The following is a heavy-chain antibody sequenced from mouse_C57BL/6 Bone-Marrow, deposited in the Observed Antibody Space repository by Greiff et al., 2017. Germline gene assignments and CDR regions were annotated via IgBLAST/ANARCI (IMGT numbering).Heavy chain of an antibody. CDR3: ASDCAGYESY. CDR2: ISPRSGNT. CDR1: GYTFTSYG. D-gene: IGHD3-2*02. V-gene: IGHV1-81*01. J-gene: IGHJ2*01. Sequence: VQLQQSGAELARPGASVKLSCRASGYTFTSYGISWVKQRTGQGLEWIGEISPRSGNTYYNEKFKGKATLTADKSSSPAYMDLRSLTSEASAVYCCASDCAGYESYWGKGTTLTVSS.